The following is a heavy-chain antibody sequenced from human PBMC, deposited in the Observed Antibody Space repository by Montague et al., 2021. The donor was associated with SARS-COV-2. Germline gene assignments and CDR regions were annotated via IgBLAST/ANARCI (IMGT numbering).Heavy chain of an antibody. J-gene: IGHJ2*01. Sequence: PALVKPTQTLTLTCTFSGFSVSTSGLCVSWIRQPPEKALEWPALIDWDDDTYYSTSLKTRLAISKDTSKNQVVLTMNDMDPVDTGTYYCARIPEYSSGGGPDWYFDLWGRGTLVTVSS. CDR3: ARIPEYSSGGGPDWYFDL. CDR1: GFSVSTSGLC. D-gene: IGHD6-19*01. V-gene: IGHV2-70*01. CDR2: IDWDDDT.